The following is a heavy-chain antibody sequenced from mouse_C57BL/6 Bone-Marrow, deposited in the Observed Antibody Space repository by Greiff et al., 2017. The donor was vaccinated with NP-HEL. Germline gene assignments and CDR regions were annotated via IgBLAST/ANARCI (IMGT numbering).Heavy chain of an antibody. Sequence: EVKLMESGGGLVKPGGSLKLSCAASGFTFSSYAMSWVRQTPEKRLEWVATISDGGSYTYYPDNVKGRFTISRDNAKNNLYLQMSHLKSEDTAMYYCARERIYYDYDGFAYWGQGTLVTVSA. D-gene: IGHD2-4*01. J-gene: IGHJ3*01. CDR2: ISDGGSYT. CDR1: GFTFSSYA. V-gene: IGHV5-4*01. CDR3: ARERIYYDYDGFAY.